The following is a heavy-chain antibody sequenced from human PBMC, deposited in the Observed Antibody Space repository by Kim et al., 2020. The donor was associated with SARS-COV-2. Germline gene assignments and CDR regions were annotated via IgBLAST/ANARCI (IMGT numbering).Heavy chain of an antibody. V-gene: IGHV3-11*01. CDR2: ISSSGSTI. J-gene: IGHJ3*02. D-gene: IGHD6-13*01. CDR1: GFTFSDYY. Sequence: GGSLRLSCAASGFTFSDYYMSWIRQAPGKGLEWVSYISSSGSTIYYADSVKGRFTISRDNAKNSLYLQMNSLRAEDTAVYYCATTSMLQQTNFAFDIWGQGTMVTVSS. CDR3: ATTSMLQQTNFAFDI.